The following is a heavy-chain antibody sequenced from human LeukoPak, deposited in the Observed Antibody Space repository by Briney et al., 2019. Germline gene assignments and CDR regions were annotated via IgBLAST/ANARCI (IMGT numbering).Heavy chain of an antibody. CDR1: GGSISSGDYY. D-gene: IGHD4-23*01. CDR2: IYYSGTT. Sequence: SETLSLTCTVSGGSISSGDYYWSWIRQPPAKGLEWIGYIYYSGTTYYNPSLKSRVTISIDTSKNQFSLKLSSVTAADTAVYYCARWLTPERFDYWGQGTLVTVSS. J-gene: IGHJ4*02. CDR3: ARWLTPERFDY. V-gene: IGHV4-30-4*08.